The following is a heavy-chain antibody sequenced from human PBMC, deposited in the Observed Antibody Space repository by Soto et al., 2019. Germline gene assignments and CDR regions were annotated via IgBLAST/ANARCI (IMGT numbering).Heavy chain of an antibody. CDR2: ISFDGSSQ. CDR3: AGDPHSVVVTAQFEY. Sequence: PGGSLILSCAASGFSFRNYAFHWVRLTPGKGLEWVTVISFDGSSQDYADSVKGRFTISRDNSKNTLYLQMNSLRAEDTAVYYCAGDPHSVVVTAQFEYWGQGPLVTVSS. J-gene: IGHJ4*02. D-gene: IGHD2-21*02. CDR1: GFSFRNYA. V-gene: IGHV3-30-3*01.